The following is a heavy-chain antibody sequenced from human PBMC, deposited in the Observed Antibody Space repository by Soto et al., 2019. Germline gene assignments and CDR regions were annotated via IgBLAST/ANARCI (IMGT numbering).Heavy chain of an antibody. Sequence: SETLSLTCTVSSESINHFYWSWIRQSPGKGLEWIAYIYANGNTNHNPSLKSRVAISIDTSKSQFSLNLTSVTAADTAVYFCARGRSNGAFDSWGKCALVIVSS. CDR3: ARGRSNGAFDS. CDR1: SESINHFY. V-gene: IGHV4-4*09. D-gene: IGHD1-26*01. CDR2: IYANGNT. J-gene: IGHJ4*02.